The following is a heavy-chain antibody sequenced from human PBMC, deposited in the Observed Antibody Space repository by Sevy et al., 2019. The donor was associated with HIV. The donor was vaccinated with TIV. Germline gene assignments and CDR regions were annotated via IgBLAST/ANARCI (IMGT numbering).Heavy chain of an antibody. Sequence: GGSLRLSCAASGFTFDDYAMHWVRQAPGKGLEWVSGISWNSGSIGYADSVKGRFTISRDNAKNSLYLQMDSLRAEDTALYYCAKEIAAAGGLAYWGQGTLVTVSS. CDR1: GFTFDDYA. CDR2: ISWNSGSI. J-gene: IGHJ4*02. D-gene: IGHD6-13*01. V-gene: IGHV3-9*01. CDR3: AKEIAAAGGLAY.